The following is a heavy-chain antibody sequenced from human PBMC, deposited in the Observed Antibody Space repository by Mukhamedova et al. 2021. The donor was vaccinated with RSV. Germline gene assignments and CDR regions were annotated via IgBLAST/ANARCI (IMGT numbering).Heavy chain of an antibody. CDR2: SSSGHTT. D-gene: IGHD6-19*01. CDR3: AKDKYTLGQWLAPLDS. V-gene: IGHV3-11*01. Sequence: SSSGHTTHYAESVKGRFTVSRDNVKNSVYLQMDSLRVEDTALYFCAKDKYTLGQWLAPLDSWGQGTLVTVSS. J-gene: IGHJ4*02.